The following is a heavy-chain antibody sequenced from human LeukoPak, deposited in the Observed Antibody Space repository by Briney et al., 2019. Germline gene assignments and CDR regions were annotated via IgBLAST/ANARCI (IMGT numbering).Heavy chain of an antibody. V-gene: IGHV4-59*08. CDR1: GGSIGSYY. CDR2: FYYSGST. D-gene: IGHD6-13*01. Sequence: SETLSLTCTVSGGSIGSYYWSWIRQPPGKGLEWIGYFYYSGSTNYNPSLKSRVTISVDTSKNQFSLKLSSVTAADTAVYHCARSYSTLGDAFDIWGQGTMVTVSS. J-gene: IGHJ3*02. CDR3: ARSYSTLGDAFDI.